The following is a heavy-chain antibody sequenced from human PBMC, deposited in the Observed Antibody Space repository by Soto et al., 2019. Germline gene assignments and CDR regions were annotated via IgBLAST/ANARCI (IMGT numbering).Heavy chain of an antibody. J-gene: IGHJ4*02. CDR1: GGSISGGVYY. CDR3: ARADDSSGYPTPFNY. Sequence: PSETLSLTCTVSGGSISGGVYYWSWIRHHPGKGLEWIGYIYYSGSTYYNPSLKSRVTISVDTSKNQFSLKLSSVTAADTAVYYCARADDSSGYPTPFNYWGQGTLVTVSS. CDR2: IYYSGST. V-gene: IGHV4-31*03. D-gene: IGHD3-22*01.